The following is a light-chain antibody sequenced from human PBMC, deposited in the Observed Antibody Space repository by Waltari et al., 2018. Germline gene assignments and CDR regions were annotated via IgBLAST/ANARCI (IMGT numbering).Light chain of an antibody. CDR3: QQYNSYSYT. J-gene: IGKJ2*01. CDR1: QSISSW. V-gene: IGKV1-5*03. Sequence: DIQMTQSLSPLSASVEDGVTTPCRASQSISSWLAWYQQKPGKAPKLLIYKASSLESGVPSRFSGSGSGTEFTLTISSLQPDDFATYYCQQYNSYSYTFGQGTKLEIK. CDR2: KAS.